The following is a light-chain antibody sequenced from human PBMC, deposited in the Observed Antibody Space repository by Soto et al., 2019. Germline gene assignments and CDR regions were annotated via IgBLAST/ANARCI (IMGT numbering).Light chain of an antibody. J-gene: IGLJ2*01. V-gene: IGLV2-11*01. CDR1: SSDVGGYNY. CDR2: DVS. CDR3: CSYGGSYTFVV. Sequence: QSALTQPRSVSGSPGQSVTISCTGTSSDVGGYNYVSWYQQHPGKAPKLMIYDVSKRPSGVPDRFSGSKYGNTASPTISGLQAEDEADYYCCSYGGSYTFVVFGGGTKLTV.